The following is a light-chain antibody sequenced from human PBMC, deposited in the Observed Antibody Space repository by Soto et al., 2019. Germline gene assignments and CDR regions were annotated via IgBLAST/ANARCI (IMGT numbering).Light chain of an antibody. CDR2: EVS. CDR3: SSYTNSNTVV. Sequence: QSALAQPASVSGSPGQSITISCTGTTNDVAAYNYVSWYQQHPGNVPRLMIYEVSNRPSGISSRFSGSKSGNTASLTISGLQAEDEADYYCSSYTNSNTVVFGGGTKLTVL. V-gene: IGLV2-14*01. J-gene: IGLJ2*01. CDR1: TNDVAAYNY.